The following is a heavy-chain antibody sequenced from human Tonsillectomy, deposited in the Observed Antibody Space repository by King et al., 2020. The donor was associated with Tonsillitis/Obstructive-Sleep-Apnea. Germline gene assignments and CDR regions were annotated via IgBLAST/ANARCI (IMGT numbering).Heavy chain of an antibody. J-gene: IGHJ5*02. CDR3: AGHCNGVACYRSFDR. CDR1: GGSITSNW. V-gene: IGHV4-4*02. CDR2: IVHDGTT. D-gene: IGHD2-15*01. Sequence: QLQESGPGLVKPSGTLSLTCAVSGGSITSNWWSCVRQPPGKGLEWIGEIVHDGTTNYNPSLKSRVTISVDKSKNQFSLNLSSVTAADTAVYYCAGHCNGVACYRSFDRWGQGTLVTVSS.